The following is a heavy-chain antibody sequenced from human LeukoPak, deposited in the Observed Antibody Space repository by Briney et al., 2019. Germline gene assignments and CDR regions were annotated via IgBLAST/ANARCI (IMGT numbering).Heavy chain of an antibody. J-gene: IGHJ4*02. Sequence: EASVKVSCKASGYTFSNFGISWVRQAPGQGLEWMGWISGNNDHPHYGQKFQGRLTVTTDSSTSTAYMELRNLRSDDTAAYYCARDGTSTDDYWGQGTLVTVSS. CDR3: ARDGTSTDDY. D-gene: IGHD2-2*01. CDR2: ISGNNDHP. CDR1: GYTFSNFG. V-gene: IGHV1-18*04.